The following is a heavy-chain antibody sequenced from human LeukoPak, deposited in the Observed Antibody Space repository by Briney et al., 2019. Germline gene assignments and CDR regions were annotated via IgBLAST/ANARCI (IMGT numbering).Heavy chain of an antibody. V-gene: IGHV4-30-2*01. Sequence: PSETLSLTCTVSGGSISSGGYYWSWIRQPPGKGLEWIGYIYHSGSTYHNPSLKSRVTISVDTSKNQFSLKLSSVTAADTAVYYCARAGTVTRYSSGNYFDYWGQGTLVTVSS. CDR1: GGSISSGGYY. CDR2: IYHSGST. J-gene: IGHJ4*02. D-gene: IGHD6-19*01. CDR3: ARAGTVTRYSSGNYFDY.